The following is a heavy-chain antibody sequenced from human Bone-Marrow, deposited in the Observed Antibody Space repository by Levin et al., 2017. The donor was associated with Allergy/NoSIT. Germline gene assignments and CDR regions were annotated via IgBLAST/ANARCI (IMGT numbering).Heavy chain of an antibody. CDR1: GDSFNIYS. CDR2: LKPVFDTS. V-gene: IGHV1-69*06. Sequence: GASVKVSCKASGDSFNIYSITWLRQAPGQGLEWMGSLKPVFDTSTYAPQLQGRVTITADTSTNTAYMELNSLRSDDTAFYFCAGPPYGDYIGFHYWGQGSLVIVSS. D-gene: IGHD4-17*01. J-gene: IGHJ4*02. CDR3: AGPPYGDYIGFHY.